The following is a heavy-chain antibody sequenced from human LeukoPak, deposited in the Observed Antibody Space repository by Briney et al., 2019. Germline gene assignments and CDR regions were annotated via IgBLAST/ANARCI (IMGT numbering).Heavy chain of an antibody. Sequence: ASVKVSCKASGYTFTGYYMHWVRQAPGQGLEWMGWINPNSGGTNYAQKFQGWVTMTRDTSISTAYMELSSPRSDDTAVYYCARGPPNWGYDYWGPGTLVTVSS. CDR2: INPNSGGT. J-gene: IGHJ4*02. CDR1: GYTFTGYY. V-gene: IGHV1-2*04. CDR3: ARGPPNWGYDY. D-gene: IGHD7-27*01.